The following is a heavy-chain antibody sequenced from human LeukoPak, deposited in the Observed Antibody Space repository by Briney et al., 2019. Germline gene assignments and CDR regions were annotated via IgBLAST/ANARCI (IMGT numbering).Heavy chain of an antibody. J-gene: IGHJ4*02. CDR2: IYYSGST. Sequence: TSSETLSLTCTVSGGSISSYYWSWIRQPPGKGLEWIGYIYYSGSTSYNPSLKSRVTISVDTSKNQFSLKLSSVTAADTAVYYCASATGDYWGQGTLVTVSS. V-gene: IGHV4-59*01. CDR3: ASATGDY. CDR1: GGSISSYY.